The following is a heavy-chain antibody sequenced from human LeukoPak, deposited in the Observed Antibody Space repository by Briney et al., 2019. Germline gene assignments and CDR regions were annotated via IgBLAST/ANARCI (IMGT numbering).Heavy chain of an antibody. CDR1: GYTFTSYG. D-gene: IGHD3-22*01. J-gene: IGHJ3*02. Sequence: SVKVSCKASGYTFTSYGISWVRQAPGQGLEWMGWISAYNGNTSYAQKLQGRVTMTTDTSTSTAYMELRSLRSDDTAVYYCARITARITMIVVVPSHAFDIWGQGTMVTVSS. CDR3: ARITARITMIVVVPSHAFDI. V-gene: IGHV1-18*01. CDR2: ISAYNGNT.